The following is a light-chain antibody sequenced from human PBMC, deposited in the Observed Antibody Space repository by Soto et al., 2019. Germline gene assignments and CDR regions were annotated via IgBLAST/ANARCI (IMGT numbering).Light chain of an antibody. CDR1: QSVSSKY. J-gene: IGKJ3*01. CDR2: GAS. CDR3: QQYGSSPFS. V-gene: IGKV3-20*01. Sequence: IVLTQFPGTLSLSPGERAILSCRDSQSVSSKYLAWYQQKSGQAPRLLIYGASSRATGIPDRFSGSGSGTDFTLTINRLEPEDFAVYYCQQYGSSPFSFGPGTKVDIK.